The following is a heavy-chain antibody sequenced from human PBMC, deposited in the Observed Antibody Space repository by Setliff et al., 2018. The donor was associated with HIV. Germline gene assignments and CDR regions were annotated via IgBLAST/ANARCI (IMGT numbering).Heavy chain of an antibody. Sequence: LRLSCAASGFTFSSYSMNWVRQAPGKGLEWVSFISGNSGAVTYADSVKGRFTISRDNARNSLYLQLNSLRAEDTAVYYCARDRGSTSLSPWGQGTLVTVSS. V-gene: IGHV3-48*01. CDR1: GFTFSSYS. J-gene: IGHJ5*02. D-gene: IGHD2-2*01. CDR3: ARDRGSTSLSP. CDR2: ISGNSGAV.